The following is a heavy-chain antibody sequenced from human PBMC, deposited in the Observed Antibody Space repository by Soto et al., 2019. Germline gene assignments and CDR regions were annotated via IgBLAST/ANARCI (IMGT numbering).Heavy chain of an antibody. CDR1: GFTFSSYG. V-gene: IGHV3-30*18. Sequence: VGSLRLSCAASGFTFSSYGMHWVRQAPGKGLEWVAVISYDGSNKYYADSVKGRFTISRDNSKNTLYLQMNSLRAEDTAVYYCAKELGITMIVVTQALYPDYWGQGTLVTVSS. J-gene: IGHJ4*02. D-gene: IGHD3-22*01. CDR2: ISYDGSNK. CDR3: AKELGITMIVVTQALYPDY.